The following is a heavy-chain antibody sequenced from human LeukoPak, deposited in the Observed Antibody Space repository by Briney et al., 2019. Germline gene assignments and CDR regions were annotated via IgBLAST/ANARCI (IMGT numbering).Heavy chain of an antibody. Sequence: SETLSLTCTVSGGSISSYYWSWIRQPPGKGLEWIEYIYYSGSTNYNPSLKSRVTISVDTSKNQFSLKLSSVTAADTAVYYCARYSSSSGRYYYYMDVWGKGTTVTVSS. J-gene: IGHJ6*03. D-gene: IGHD6-6*01. CDR3: ARYSSSSGRYYYYMDV. V-gene: IGHV4-59*01. CDR2: IYYSGST. CDR1: GGSISSYY.